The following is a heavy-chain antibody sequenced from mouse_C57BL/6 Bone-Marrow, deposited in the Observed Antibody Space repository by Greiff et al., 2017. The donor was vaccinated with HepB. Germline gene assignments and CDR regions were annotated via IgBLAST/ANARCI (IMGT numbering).Heavy chain of an antibody. CDR1: GFTFSSYG. V-gene: IGHV5-6*01. Sequence: EVMLVESGGDLVKPGGSLKLSCAASGFTFSSYGMSWVRQTPDKRLEWVATISSGVSYTYYPDSVKGRFTISRDNAKNSLYLQMSSLKSEDTAMYYCARQTYGNARVGYWGQGTTLTVSS. J-gene: IGHJ2*01. CDR2: ISSGVSYT. D-gene: IGHD2-1*01. CDR3: ARQTYGNARVGY.